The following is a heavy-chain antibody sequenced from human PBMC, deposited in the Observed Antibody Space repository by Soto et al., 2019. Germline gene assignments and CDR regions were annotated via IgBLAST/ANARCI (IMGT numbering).Heavy chain of an antibody. Sequence: GGSLRLSCAASGFTFSSYAMHWVRQAPGKGLEWVAVISYDGSNKYYADSVKGRFTISRDNSKNTLYLQMNSLRAEDTAVYYCARDSSIMITFGGVIVYWGQGTLVTVSS. CDR2: ISYDGSNK. V-gene: IGHV3-30-3*01. CDR1: GFTFSSYA. D-gene: IGHD3-16*02. CDR3: ARDSSIMITFGGVIVY. J-gene: IGHJ4*02.